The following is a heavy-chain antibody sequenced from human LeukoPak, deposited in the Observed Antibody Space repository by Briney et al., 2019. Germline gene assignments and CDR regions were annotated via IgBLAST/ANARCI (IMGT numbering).Heavy chain of an antibody. CDR3: ARPSETSGWYGAFDI. CDR2: IYYSGST. CDR1: GFTFSSYSMN. D-gene: IGHD6-19*01. J-gene: IGHJ3*02. Sequence: GSLRLSCAASGFTFSSYSMNWVRQAPGKGLEWIGSIYYSGSTYYNPSLKSRVTISVDTSKNQFSLKLSSVTAADTAVYYCARPSETSGWYGAFDIWGQGTMVTVSS. V-gene: IGHV4-39*01.